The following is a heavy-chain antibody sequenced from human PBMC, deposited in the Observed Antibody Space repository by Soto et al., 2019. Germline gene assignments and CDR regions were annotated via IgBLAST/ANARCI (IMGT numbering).Heavy chain of an antibody. V-gene: IGHV4-39*01. CDR3: ASFFDILSYGSSLDY. Sequence: SETLSLTCTVSGGSMSSSSNYWGWIRQPPGKGLEWIANMYFSGFYSGSTSYNPSLKSRVTISVDTSKNQFSLQVSSVTAADTALYYCASFFDILSYGSSLDYWGQGTLVTVSS. J-gene: IGHJ4*02. CDR1: GGSMSSSSNY. CDR2: MYFSGFYSGST. D-gene: IGHD3-9*01.